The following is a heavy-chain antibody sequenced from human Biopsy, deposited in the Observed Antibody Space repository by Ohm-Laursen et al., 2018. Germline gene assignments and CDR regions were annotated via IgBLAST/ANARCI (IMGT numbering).Heavy chain of an antibody. J-gene: IGHJ4*02. CDR2: ISPDAATT. CDR1: GFNFINYW. V-gene: IGHV3-74*01. CDR3: AGFMRTRPF. D-gene: IGHD3-16*01. Sequence: SLRLSCAASGFNFINYWMDWVRQPPGQGLIWVSHISPDAATTKYADFVKGRFHISRDNAKNTVYLQMDGLRDEGTAVYYCAGFMRTRPFWGRGTPVTVSS.